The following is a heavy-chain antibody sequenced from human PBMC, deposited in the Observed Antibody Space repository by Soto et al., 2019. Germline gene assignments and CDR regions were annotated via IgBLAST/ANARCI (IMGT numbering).Heavy chain of an antibody. CDR3: ARRGDYYFYYGMDV. J-gene: IGHJ6*02. D-gene: IGHD2-21*02. CDR2: IGSSSRTI. CDR1: GFTFSSYS. V-gene: IGHV3-48*02. Sequence: EMQLVESGGGLVLPGGSLRLSCAASGFTFSSYSMNWVRQAPGKGLEWVSYIGSSSRTIYYADSVKGRFTISRDNAKSSLYLHMSSLRDGDTAVYYCARRGDYYFYYGMDVWGQGTTVTVSS.